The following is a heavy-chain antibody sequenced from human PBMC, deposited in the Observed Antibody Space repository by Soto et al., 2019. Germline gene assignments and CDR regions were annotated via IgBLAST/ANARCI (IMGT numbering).Heavy chain of an antibody. CDR1: GFAFSSYA. CDR3: AKTLGYHYDSTGYSGPFDY. CDR2: ISGSGGST. D-gene: IGHD3-22*01. Sequence: PGGSLRLSCAASGFAFSSYAMSWVRQAPGKGLEWVSAISGSGGSTYYADSVKGRFTISRDNSKNTPYLQMNSLTAEETDVYYCAKTLGYHYDSTGYSGPFDYCGQGNLVTVSP. J-gene: IGHJ4*02. V-gene: IGHV3-23*01.